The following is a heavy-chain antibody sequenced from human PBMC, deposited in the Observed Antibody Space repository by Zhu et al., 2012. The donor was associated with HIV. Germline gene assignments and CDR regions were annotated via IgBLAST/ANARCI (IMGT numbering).Heavy chain of an antibody. J-gene: IGHJ4*02. CDR2: IYYSGST. Sequence: QVQLQESGPGLVKPSETLSLTCTVSGGSISSHYWSWIRQPQKRLEWIGSIYYSGSTNYNPSLKSRLTISVDTSKNQFSLKLTSVTAADTAVYYCARLLVPAAISSVSFDYWGQGTLVTVSS. CDR1: GGSISSHY. V-gene: IGHV4-59*11. CDR3: ARLLVPAAISSVSFDY. D-gene: IGHD2-2*02.